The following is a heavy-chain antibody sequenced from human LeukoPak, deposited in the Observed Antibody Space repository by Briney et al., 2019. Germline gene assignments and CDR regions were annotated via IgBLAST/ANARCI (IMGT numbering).Heavy chain of an antibody. Sequence: GASVKVSCKASGYTFNGYYMHWVRQTPGQGLEWMGWINPNSGGTNYAQKFQGRVTMTRDTSISTAYMELSRLRSDDTAVYYCARADVVVPAAKGSWFDPWGQGTLVTVSS. CDR1: GYTFNGYY. D-gene: IGHD2-2*01. CDR3: ARADVVVPAAKGSWFDP. CDR2: INPNSGGT. J-gene: IGHJ5*02. V-gene: IGHV1-2*02.